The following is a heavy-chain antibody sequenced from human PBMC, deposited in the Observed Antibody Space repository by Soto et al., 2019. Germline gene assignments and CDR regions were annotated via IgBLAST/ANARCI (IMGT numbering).Heavy chain of an antibody. V-gene: IGHV3-11*06. Sequence: GGSLRLSCAASGFTFSDYSMSWIRQAPGKGLEWVSYISSSSSYTNYADSVKGRFTISRDNAKNSLYLQMNSLRAEDTAVYYCARVALPSYRYGRNPPYYHYYYGMDVWGQGTTVTV. CDR3: ARVALPSYRYGRNPPYYHYYYGMDV. CDR1: GFTFSDYS. D-gene: IGHD5-18*01. CDR2: ISSSSSYT. J-gene: IGHJ6*02.